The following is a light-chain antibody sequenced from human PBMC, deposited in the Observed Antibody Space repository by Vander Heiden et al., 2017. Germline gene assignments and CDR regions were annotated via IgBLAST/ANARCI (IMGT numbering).Light chain of an antibody. CDR2: WAS. CDR3: QQYYSTPQT. Sequence: IVMTQSPDSLAVSLGERATINCKSSQSVLYSSNNKNYLAWYQQKPGQPPKLLIYWASTRESGVPDRFSGSGSGTDFTLTISSLQAEDLAVYYCQQYYSTPQTFGQGTKVEIK. CDR1: QSVLYSSNNKNY. J-gene: IGKJ1*01. V-gene: IGKV4-1*01.